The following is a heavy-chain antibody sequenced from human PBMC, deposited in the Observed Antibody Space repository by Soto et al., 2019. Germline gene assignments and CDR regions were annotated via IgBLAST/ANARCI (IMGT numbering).Heavy chain of an antibody. CDR3: AILEKGGMDV. CDR1: GFTLHDYA. D-gene: IGHD1-1*01. CDR2: ISWNSGNI. Sequence: EVQLVESGGGLAQPGRSLRLSCAASGFTLHDYALHWVRQAPGKGLEWVSGISWNSGNIGYADSVKGRFTISRDNAKNSLYLQMNSLRVEDTALYYCAILEKGGMDVW. J-gene: IGHJ6*01. V-gene: IGHV3-9*01.